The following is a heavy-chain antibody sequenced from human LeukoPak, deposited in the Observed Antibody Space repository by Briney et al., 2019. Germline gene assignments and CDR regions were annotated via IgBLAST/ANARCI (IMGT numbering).Heavy chain of an antibody. CDR1: GFTVISNY. Sequence: PGGSLRLSCAASGFTVISNYMSWVRQAPGKGLEWGSAIYSGGSTYYADSVKGRFTISRDNSKNTLYLQMNSLRAEDTAVYYCAKDMGYCSSTSCYLEYFQHWGQGTLVTVSS. CDR3: AKDMGYCSSTSCYLEYFQH. V-gene: IGHV3-66*01. D-gene: IGHD2-2*01. CDR2: IYSGGST. J-gene: IGHJ1*01.